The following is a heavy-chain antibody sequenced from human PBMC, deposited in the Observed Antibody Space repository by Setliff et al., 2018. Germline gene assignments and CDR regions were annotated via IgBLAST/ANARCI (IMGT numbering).Heavy chain of an antibody. J-gene: IGHJ4*02. Sequence: SETLSLTCAVYGDSLSGYYWSWIRQSPKKGLEWFGEIMPGRDTLYSPSLESRLTITIDTSKSQFSLKLSSVTAADTAVYYCARHATYYYGSGNLPFDSWGQGTLVTVSS. CDR2: IMPGRDT. V-gene: IGHV4-34*12. CDR1: GDSLSGYY. CDR3: ARHATYYYGSGNLPFDS. D-gene: IGHD3-10*01.